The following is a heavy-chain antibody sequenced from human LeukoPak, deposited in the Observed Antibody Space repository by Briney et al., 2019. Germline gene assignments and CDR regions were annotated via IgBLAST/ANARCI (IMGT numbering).Heavy chain of an antibody. CDR3: ARHHCGGDCRPYNWFDP. CDR2: IYTTGST. D-gene: IGHD2-21*02. J-gene: IGHJ5*02. Sequence: SETLSLTCSVSGDSISSDYWSWIRQLAGKGLEWIGRIYTTGSTNYNPSLKSRVTMSVDMSKNQFSLKLSSVTAADTAVYYCARHHCGGDCRPYNWFDPWGQGTLVTVSS. V-gene: IGHV4-4*07. CDR1: GDSISSDY.